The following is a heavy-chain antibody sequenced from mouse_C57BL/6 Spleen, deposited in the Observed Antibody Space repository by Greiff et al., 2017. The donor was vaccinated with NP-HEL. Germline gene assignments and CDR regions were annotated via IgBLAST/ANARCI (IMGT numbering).Heavy chain of an antibody. D-gene: IGHD2-1*01. CDR3: ARGNYDYAMDY. J-gene: IGHJ4*01. CDR2: INPYNGDT. V-gene: IGHV1-20*01. CDR1: GYSFTGYF. Sequence: EVQLQQSGPELVKPGDSVKISCKASGYSFTGYFMNWVMQSHGKSLEWIGRINPYNGDTFYNQKFKGKATLTVDKSSSTAHMELRSLTSEDSAVYYCARGNYDYAMDYWGQGTSVTVSS.